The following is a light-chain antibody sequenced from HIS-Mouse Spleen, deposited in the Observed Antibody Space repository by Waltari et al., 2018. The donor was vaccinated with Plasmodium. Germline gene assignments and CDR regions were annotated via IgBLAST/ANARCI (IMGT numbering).Light chain of an antibody. CDR1: ALPKKY. V-gene: IGLV3-10*01. CDR2: EDS. Sequence: SYELTQPPSVSVSPGQTARITCSGDALPKKYAYWYQRKSGQAPVLVIYEDSKRPSGIPEIFSGSRSWTIATYTISGDQVEDEADYYCYSTDSSGNHMVFGGGTKLTVL. J-gene: IGLJ3*02. CDR3: YSTDSSGNHMV.